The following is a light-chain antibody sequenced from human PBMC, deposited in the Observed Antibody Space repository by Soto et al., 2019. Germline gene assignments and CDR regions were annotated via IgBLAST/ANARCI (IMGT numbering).Light chain of an antibody. CDR3: QQYVSSVT. Sequence: EIVLTQSPGSLSLSPGERATLSCRASQSVDSSFFAWYQQKPGQAPRLLIYGASNRATGIPDRFSGSGSGTEFTLTISRLEPEDFAVYYCQQYVSSVTFGQGNKVEIK. CDR2: GAS. V-gene: IGKV3-20*01. J-gene: IGKJ1*01. CDR1: QSVDSSF.